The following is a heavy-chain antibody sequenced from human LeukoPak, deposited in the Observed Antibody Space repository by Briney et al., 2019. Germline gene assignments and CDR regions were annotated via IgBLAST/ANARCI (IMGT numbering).Heavy chain of an antibody. CDR1: GDSIDSYY. CDR2: IYYRGTT. D-gene: IGHD5-12*01. V-gene: IGHV4-59*12. Sequence: PPETLSLTCTVSGDSIDSYYWSWIRQPPGKGLEWIGYIYYRGTTSYNPFLKSRVTISVDTSKNQFSLKLNSVTAAGTAVYYCARLPRYGGYDHFDYWGQGILVIVSS. CDR3: ARLPRYGGYDHFDY. J-gene: IGHJ4*02.